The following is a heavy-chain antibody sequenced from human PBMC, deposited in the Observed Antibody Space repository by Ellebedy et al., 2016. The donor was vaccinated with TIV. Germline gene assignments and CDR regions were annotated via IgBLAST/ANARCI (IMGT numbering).Heavy chain of an antibody. D-gene: IGHD4-11*01. CDR1: GFIFTSHA. Sequence: GESLKISCAASGFIFTSHAMHWVRQAPGKGLEWVAAISFHGNDKYYADSVKGRSTISRDDYKNTLYLQMNSLRAEDTAVYYCVRIYRSYYFDYWGQGTLVTVSS. J-gene: IGHJ4*02. CDR2: ISFHGNDK. CDR3: VRIYRSYYFDY. V-gene: IGHV3-30-3*01.